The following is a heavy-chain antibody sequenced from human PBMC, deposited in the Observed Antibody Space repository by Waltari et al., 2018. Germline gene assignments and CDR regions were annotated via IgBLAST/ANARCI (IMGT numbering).Heavy chain of an antibody. V-gene: IGHV1-2*06. Sequence: QGQLLQSGAGAQKPGASVTVSCRAAGSSCVGCLLDWLRRDRGQGLGWMGRIDRDNGGTTNAQKFHGRVYMTRDTSITTLYLELSSLTSDDAAVYYCVRETIYRGTPSGSFSIWGQGTMVTVSS. CDR1: GSSCVGCL. CDR2: IDRDNGGT. CDR3: VRETIYRGTPSGSFSI. J-gene: IGHJ3*02. D-gene: IGHD1-26*01.